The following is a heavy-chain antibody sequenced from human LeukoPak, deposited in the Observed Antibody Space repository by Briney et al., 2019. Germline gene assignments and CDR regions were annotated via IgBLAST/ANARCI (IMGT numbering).Heavy chain of an antibody. CDR2: IIPILGIA. V-gene: IGHV1-69*04. CDR3: ARDRTGGYNSDEWYFDL. D-gene: IGHD5-24*01. J-gene: IGHJ2*01. Sequence: SVKVSCKASGGTFSSYAISWVRQAPGQGLEWMGRIIPILGIANYAQKFQGRVTITADKSTSTAYMELSSLRSEDTAVYYCARDRTGGYNSDEWYFDLWGRGTLVTVSS. CDR1: GGTFSSYA.